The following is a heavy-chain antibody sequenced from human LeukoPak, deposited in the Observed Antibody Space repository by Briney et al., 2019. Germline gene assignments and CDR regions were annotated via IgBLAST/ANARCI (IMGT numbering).Heavy chain of an antibody. D-gene: IGHD6-13*01. J-gene: IGHJ4*02. CDR1: GFSFSTYA. CDR3: ANVGIAAAGVFDY. V-gene: IGHV3-23*01. CDR2: ISSSGGIT. Sequence: GGSLRLSCAVSGFSFSTYAMTWVRQAPGKGLEWVSAISSSGGITYYADSVKGRFTVSRDNSKNTLYLQMNSLRAEDTAVYYCANVGIAAAGVFDYWGQGTLVTVSS.